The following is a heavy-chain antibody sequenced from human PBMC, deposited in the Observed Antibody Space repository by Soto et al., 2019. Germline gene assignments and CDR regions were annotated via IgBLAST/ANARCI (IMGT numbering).Heavy chain of an antibody. CDR1: GDSFSSYA. CDR2: IIPMFGTA. CDR3: ARVRDYYDSPFDH. V-gene: IGHV1-69*01. J-gene: IGHJ4*02. D-gene: IGHD3-22*01. Sequence: QVQLVQSGTEVKKPGSSVKVSCKASGDSFSSYAMSWVRQAPGQGLEWMGGIIPMFGTANYAQKFQGRITITADESTRTAYMKLGSLTSEDTAVYYCARVRDYYDSPFDHWGQGTLVTVSS.